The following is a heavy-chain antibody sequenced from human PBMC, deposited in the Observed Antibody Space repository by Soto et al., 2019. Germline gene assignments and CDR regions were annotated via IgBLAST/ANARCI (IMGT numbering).Heavy chain of an antibody. CDR1: GFTFSSYA. Sequence: PGGSLRLSCAASGFTFSSYAMHWVRQAPGKVLEWVAVISYDGSNKYYAESVKARFTISRHNSKTTLYLQMNSLRAQDTAVYHCASGDLELPTDETYYYGKDVWGQGTTVTVSS. CDR2: ISYDGSNK. CDR3: ASGDLELPTDETYYYGKDV. D-gene: IGHD1-7*01. V-gene: IGHV3-30-3*01. J-gene: IGHJ6*02.